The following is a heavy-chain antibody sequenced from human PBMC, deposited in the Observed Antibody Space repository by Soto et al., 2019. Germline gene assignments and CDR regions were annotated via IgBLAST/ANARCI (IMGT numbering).Heavy chain of an antibody. CDR1: GGSISSGGYY. CDR2: IYYSGIT. Sequence: QVQLQESGPGLVKPSQTLSLTCTVSGGSISSGGYYWSWIRQHPGKGLEWIGYIYYSGITYYNPSLKSRLTISVDTSKNQYSLTLNSVTAADTAVYYCARDSAGRFVSGYNEGMDVWGQGTTVTVSS. J-gene: IGHJ6*02. V-gene: IGHV4-31*03. CDR3: ARDSAGRFVSGYNEGMDV. D-gene: IGHD3-3*01.